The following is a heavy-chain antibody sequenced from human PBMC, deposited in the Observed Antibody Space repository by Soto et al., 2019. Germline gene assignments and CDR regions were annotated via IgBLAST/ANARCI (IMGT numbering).Heavy chain of an antibody. CDR3: ARRDDYIWGSYNY. Sequence: GESLKISCAASGFTFSDYYMSWIRQAPGKGLEWVSYISSSGSTIYYADSVKGRFTISRDNAKNSLYLQMNSLRAEDTAVYYCARRDDYIWGSYNYWGQGTLVTVSS. V-gene: IGHV3-11*01. J-gene: IGHJ4*02. D-gene: IGHD3-16*01. CDR2: ISSSGSTI. CDR1: GFTFSDYY.